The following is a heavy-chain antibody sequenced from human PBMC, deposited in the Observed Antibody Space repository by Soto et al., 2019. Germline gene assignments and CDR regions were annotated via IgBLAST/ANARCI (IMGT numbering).Heavy chain of an antibody. V-gene: IGHV4-59*08. J-gene: IGHJ4*02. D-gene: IGHD6-13*01. CDR3: ARHILGSWDFDY. CDR2: IYYSGNT. CDR1: GGSISSYY. Sequence: QVQLQESGPGLVKPSETLSLTCTVSGGSISSYYWSWIRQPQGKGLEWIGYIYYSGNTNYNPSLKSQVTLSVDTSKNHFSLKLSSVTAADTAVYYCARHILGSWDFDYWGQGTLVTVSS.